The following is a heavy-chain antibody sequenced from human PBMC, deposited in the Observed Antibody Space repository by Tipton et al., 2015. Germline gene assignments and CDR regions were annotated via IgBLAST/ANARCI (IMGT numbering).Heavy chain of an antibody. D-gene: IGHD5-12*01. V-gene: IGHV4-39*07. J-gene: IGHJ6*02. CDR3: ARDQSGYDSFGYFYYGMDV. Sequence: TLSLTCTVSGGSISSSSYYWGWIRQPPGKGLEWIGSIYYSGSTYYNPSLKSRVTISVDTSKNQFSLKLSSVTAADTAVYYCARDQSGYDSFGYFYYGMDVWGQGTTVTVSS. CDR1: GGSISSSSYY. CDR2: IYYSGST.